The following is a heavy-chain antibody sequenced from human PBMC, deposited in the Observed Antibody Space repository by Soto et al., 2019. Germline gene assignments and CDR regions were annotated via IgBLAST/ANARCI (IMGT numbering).Heavy chain of an antibody. D-gene: IGHD6-13*01. CDR1: GGSISSSNW. CDR2: IYHSGST. CDR3: ARLKYSSSWSLDY. V-gene: IGHV4-4*02. Sequence: SETLSLTCAVSGGSISSSNWWSWVRQPPGKGLEWIGEIYHSGSTNYNPSLKSRVTISVDKSKNQFSLKLSSVTAADTAVYYCARLKYSSSWSLDYWGQGTLVTVSS. J-gene: IGHJ4*02.